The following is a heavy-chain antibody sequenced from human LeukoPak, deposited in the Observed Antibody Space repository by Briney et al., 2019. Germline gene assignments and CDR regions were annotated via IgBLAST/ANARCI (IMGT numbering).Heavy chain of an antibody. Sequence: GGSLRLSCAVSGITLSNYGMSWVRQAPGQGLECVSGISGNGGNTYYADSVKGRFTISRDNSKNTLYLQMNSLRAEDTAVYFCAKRGVVIRVILVGFHKEAYYFDSWGQGALVTVSS. J-gene: IGHJ4*02. CDR1: GITLSNYG. CDR2: ISGNGGNT. D-gene: IGHD3-22*01. CDR3: AKRGVVIRVILVGFHKEAYYFDS. V-gene: IGHV3-23*01.